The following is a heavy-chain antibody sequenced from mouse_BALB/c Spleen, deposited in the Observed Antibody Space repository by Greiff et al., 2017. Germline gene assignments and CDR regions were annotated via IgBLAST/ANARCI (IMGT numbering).Heavy chain of an antibody. D-gene: IGHD2-1*01. V-gene: IGHV3-2*02. CDR2: ISYSGST. CDR3: ARSGGNYRDAMDY. J-gene: IGHJ4*01. Sequence: EVKLEESGPGLVKPSQSLSLTCTVTGYSITSDYAWNWIRQFPGNKLEWMGYISYSGSTSYNPSLKSRISITRDTSKNQFFLQLNSVTTEDTATYYCARSGGNYRDAMDYWGQGTSVTVSS. CDR1: GYSITSDYA.